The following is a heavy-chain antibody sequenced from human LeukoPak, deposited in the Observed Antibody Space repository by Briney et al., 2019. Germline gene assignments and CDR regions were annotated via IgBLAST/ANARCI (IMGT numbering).Heavy chain of an antibody. CDR3: ARRAGAYSHPYDY. Sequence: GSPPLSCTVSGFTVTSNSMSCGRQAPGEGLERVSLIYNNQTHYSDSVKGRFTISRDNSKIPLYLQMNSLSAERTAVYYSARRAGAYSHPYDYWGRGTLVTVSS. CDR1: GFTVTSNS. J-gene: IGHJ4*02. CDR2: IYNNQT. V-gene: IGHV3-53*01. D-gene: IGHD4/OR15-4a*01.